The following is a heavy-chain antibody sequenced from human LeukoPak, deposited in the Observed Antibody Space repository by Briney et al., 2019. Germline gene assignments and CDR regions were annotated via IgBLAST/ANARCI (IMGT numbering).Heavy chain of an antibody. CDR1: GGSISSSSYY. CDR2: IYYSGST. V-gene: IGHV4-39*01. Sequence: PSETLSLTCTVSGGSISSSSYYWGWIRQPPGKGLEWIGSIYYSGSTCYNPSLKSRVTISVDTSKNQFSLKLSSVTAADTAVYYCARHPSSGWQQHFDYWGQGTLVTVSS. D-gene: IGHD6-19*01. J-gene: IGHJ4*02. CDR3: ARHPSSGWQQHFDY.